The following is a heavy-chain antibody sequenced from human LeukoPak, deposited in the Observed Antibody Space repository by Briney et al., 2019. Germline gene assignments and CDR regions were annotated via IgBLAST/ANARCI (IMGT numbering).Heavy chain of an antibody. CDR1: GGSISSYY. D-gene: IGHD5-12*01. J-gene: IGHJ4*02. CDR2: ISYSGNT. V-gene: IGHV4-59*01. CDR3: ATLYSGYDSSDFDY. Sequence: SETLSPTCTVSGGSISSYYWSWIRQPPGKGLEWIGYISYSGNTNYNPSLKSRVTISVDTSKNQFSLKLSSVTAADTAVYYCATLYSGYDSSDFDYWGQGTLVTVSS.